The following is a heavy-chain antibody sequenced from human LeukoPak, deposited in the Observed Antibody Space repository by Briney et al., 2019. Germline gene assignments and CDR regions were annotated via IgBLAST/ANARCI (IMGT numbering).Heavy chain of an antibody. J-gene: IGHJ4*02. D-gene: IGHD5-24*01. Sequence: PSETLSLTCTVSGGSISSGSYYWRWIRQPAGKGLEWIGCIYTSGSTSYNPSHKSRVTISVDTSKNQFTLKLSSVTAADTAVYYCASLRDGYNPGAVDYWGQGTLVTVSS. CDR3: ASLRDGYNPGAVDY. CDR2: IYTSGST. CDR1: GGSISSGSYY. V-gene: IGHV4-61*02.